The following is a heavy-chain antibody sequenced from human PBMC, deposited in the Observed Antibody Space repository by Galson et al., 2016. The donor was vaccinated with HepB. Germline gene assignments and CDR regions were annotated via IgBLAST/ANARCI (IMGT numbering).Heavy chain of an antibody. CDR2: INPSGGST. CDR3: AIGGYYDSSGSLRY. CDR1: GYTFTRYY. J-gene: IGHJ4*02. V-gene: IGHV1-46*01. Sequence: SCKASGYTFTRYYIHWVRQAPGQGLEWMGVINPSGGSTKDAQKFQGRVTMTRDTSTSTVYMELSSLRSEDTAVYFCAIGGYYDSSGSLRYWGPGTLVTVSS. D-gene: IGHD3-22*01.